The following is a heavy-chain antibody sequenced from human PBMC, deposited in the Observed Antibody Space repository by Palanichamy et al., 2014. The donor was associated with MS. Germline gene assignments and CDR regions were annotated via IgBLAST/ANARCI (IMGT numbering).Heavy chain of an antibody. J-gene: IGHJ2*01. CDR2: IYTSGST. CDR3: ARVEEEGEGYNPYWYFDL. D-gene: IGHD5-24*01. CDR1: VAPSAVVVTT. Sequence: VQLQESGPRTGEAFTRPCPSPALSLVAPSAVVVTTGAGSGSRRKGLEWIGRIYTSGSTNXNPSLKSRVTISVDTSKNQFSLKLSSVTAADTAVYYCARVEEEGEGYNPYWYFDLWGRGTLVTVSS. V-gene: IGHV4-61*02.